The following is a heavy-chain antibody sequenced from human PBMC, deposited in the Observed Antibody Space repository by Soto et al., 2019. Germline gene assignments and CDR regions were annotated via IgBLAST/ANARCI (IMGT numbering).Heavy chain of an antibody. D-gene: IGHD2-15*01. Sequence: QVQLVQSGAEVMKPGASMKVSCKASGYTFTSYYMHWVRQAPGQGLEWMGIINPNGGSTTYAQKFQGRVTLTRDTSTSTVYMELSSLRSEDTAVYYCAREYGGKYYGMDVWGQGTTVTVSS. J-gene: IGHJ6*02. CDR3: AREYGGKYYGMDV. CDR2: INPNGGST. CDR1: GYTFTSYY. V-gene: IGHV1-46*01.